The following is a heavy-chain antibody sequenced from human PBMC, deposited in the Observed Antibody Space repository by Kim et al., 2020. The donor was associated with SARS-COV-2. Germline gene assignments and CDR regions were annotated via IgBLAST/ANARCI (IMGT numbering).Heavy chain of an antibody. Sequence: SETLSLTCAVYGGSFSDYNWSWIPQPPGKGLEWIGEINHSGITNLSPSLKSRITISVDTSKSQFSLRLKSMTATDTAVYYCARVRAGVVPAPVLGLGPWYDYYAMDVWGRGTPVAVSS. CDR2: INHSGIT. CDR3: ARVRAGVVPAPVLGLGPWYDYYAMDV. CDR1: GGSFSDYN. V-gene: IGHV4-34*01. D-gene: IGHD2-2*02. J-gene: IGHJ6*02.